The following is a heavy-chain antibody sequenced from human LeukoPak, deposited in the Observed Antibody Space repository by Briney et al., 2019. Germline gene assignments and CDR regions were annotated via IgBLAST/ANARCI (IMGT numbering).Heavy chain of an antibody. CDR3: ARGGGYYDSSGYYPPGY. CDR2: IKPDGSDK. J-gene: IGHJ4*02. CDR1: GFTFSTDW. Sequence: PGGSLRLSCVVSGFTFSTDWMTWVRQAPGKGLEWVANIKPDGSDKYYVDSVKGRFTISRDNAKNSLFLQMNTLRAEDTAVYYCARGGGYYDSSGYYPPGYWGQGTLVTVSS. D-gene: IGHD3-22*01. V-gene: IGHV3-7*01.